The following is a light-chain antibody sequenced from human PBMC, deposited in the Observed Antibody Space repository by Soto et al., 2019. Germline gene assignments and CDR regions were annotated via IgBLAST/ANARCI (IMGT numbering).Light chain of an antibody. Sequence: QSVLTQPASVSGSPGQSITISCTGTSSDVGGYNYVSWYQQHPGKAPKLMIYEVSNRPSGVSNRFSGSKSGNTASLTISGLQAEDEADYYCRSYPRSSTLVFGAGTK. CDR3: RSYPRSSTLV. CDR2: EVS. CDR1: SSDVGGYNY. J-gene: IGLJ3*02. V-gene: IGLV2-14*01.